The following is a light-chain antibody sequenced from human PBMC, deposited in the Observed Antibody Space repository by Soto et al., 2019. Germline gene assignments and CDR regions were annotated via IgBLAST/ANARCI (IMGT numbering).Light chain of an antibody. Sequence: QSALTQPASVSGSPGQSITISCTGSSSDIGGYNFVSWYQQHPGKAPKLMIYEVSYRPSGVSNRFSASKSGNTASLTISGLQAEDEAVYYCYSYTGSATVIFGGGTKLTVL. J-gene: IGLJ2*01. CDR2: EVS. V-gene: IGLV2-14*01. CDR3: YSYTGSATVI. CDR1: SSDIGGYNF.